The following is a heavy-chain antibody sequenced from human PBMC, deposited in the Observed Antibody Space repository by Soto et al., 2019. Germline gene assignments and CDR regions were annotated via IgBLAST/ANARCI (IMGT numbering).Heavy chain of an antibody. Sequence: NPSETLSLTCTVSGGSISSYYWSWIRQPPGKGLEWIGYIYYSGSTNYNPSLKSRVTTSVDTSKNQFSLKLSSVTAADTAVYYCASMGYCSGGSCYTPRCFDPWGQGTLVTVSS. V-gene: IGHV4-59*08. J-gene: IGHJ5*02. CDR1: GGSISSYY. D-gene: IGHD2-15*01. CDR2: IYYSGST. CDR3: ASMGYCSGGSCYTPRCFDP.